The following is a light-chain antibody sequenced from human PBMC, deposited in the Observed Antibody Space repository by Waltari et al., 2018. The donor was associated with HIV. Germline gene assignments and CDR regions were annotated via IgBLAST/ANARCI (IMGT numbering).Light chain of an antibody. J-gene: IGLJ3*02. CDR3: NSYAGSNTLV. CDR2: EVT. CDR1: SSDVGYFNY. V-gene: IGLV2-8*01. Sequence: QSALTQPPSASGSPGQSVTIPCTGTSSDVGYFNYVSWYQQHPGKAPKPGIFEVTKRPAGVPDLFSGSKSDNTASLTVSGLQPEDEAVDSCNSYAGSNTLVFGGGTKLTVL.